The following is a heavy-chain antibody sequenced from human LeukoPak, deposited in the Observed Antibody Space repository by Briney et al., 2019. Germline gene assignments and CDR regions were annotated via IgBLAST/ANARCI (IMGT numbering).Heavy chain of an antibody. V-gene: IGHV3-30*03. CDR2: ISYDGSNK. J-gene: IGHJ4*02. D-gene: IGHD6-13*01. CDR3: ASGRHSSSWYLEFGY. CDR1: GFTFSSYG. Sequence: GRSLRLSCAASGFTFSSYGMHWVRQAPGKGLEWVAVISYDGSNKYYADSVKGRFTISRDNPKNTLYLQMNSLRAEDTAVYYCASGRHSSSWYLEFGYWGQGTLVTVSS.